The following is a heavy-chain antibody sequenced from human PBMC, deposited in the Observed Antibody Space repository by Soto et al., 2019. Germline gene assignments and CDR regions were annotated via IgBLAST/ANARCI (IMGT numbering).Heavy chain of an antibody. CDR2: IYHSGST. D-gene: IGHD6-13*01. CDR3: ARHIGDGYSGSWYVRRFYV. J-gene: IGHJ4*02. CDR1: GGSIYSNGYF. V-gene: IGHV4-39*01. Sequence: QLQLLESGPGRVKPSETLSLTCNVSGGSIYSNGYFWDLIRLPPGKGLEWIGTIYHSGSTYYNPFLKSRVTLPLEKPRNHFFFKLGYLIGTDTVVYYCARHIGDGYSGSWYVRRFYVWGQRPLVIVSS.